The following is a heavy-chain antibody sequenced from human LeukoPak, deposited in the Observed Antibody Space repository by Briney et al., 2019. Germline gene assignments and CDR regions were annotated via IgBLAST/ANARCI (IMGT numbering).Heavy chain of an antibody. D-gene: IGHD6-13*01. CDR1: GGSISSYY. V-gene: IGHV4-59*08. Sequence: PSETLSLTCTVSGGSISSYYWSWIRQPPGKGLEWIRYIYYSGSTNYNPSLKSRVTISVDTSKNQFSLKLSSVTAADTAVYYCARHDSSWSSPTDYWGQGTLVTVSS. CDR3: ARHDSSWSSPTDY. CDR2: IYYSGST. J-gene: IGHJ4*02.